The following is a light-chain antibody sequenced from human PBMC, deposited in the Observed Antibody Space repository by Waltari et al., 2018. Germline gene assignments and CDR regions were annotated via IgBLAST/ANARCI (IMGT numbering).Light chain of an antibody. J-gene: IGLJ3*02. CDR1: TLSKQY. CDR3: QSADASDTSWV. Sequence: SDELIQSPSVSVSPGQTARITCFGDTLSKQYAYWYQQKAGQALVVGIYKDTERPAGIPERFSGSSSGKTVTLTISGVQAEDEADYYCQSADASDTSWVFGGGTKLTVL. V-gene: IGLV3-25*01. CDR2: KDT.